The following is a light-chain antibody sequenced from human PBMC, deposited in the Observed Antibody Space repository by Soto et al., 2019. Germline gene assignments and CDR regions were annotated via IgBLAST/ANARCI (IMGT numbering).Light chain of an antibody. CDR1: RSNIGSDY. CDR2: DNN. Sequence: QSVLTQPPSLSSAPGQKVDISCSGSRSNIGSDYVSWYQQVPGAAPRLLIYDNNKRPSGIPDRFSGSKSATSGTLSISGLQTGDEADYYCGSWDSGLSAHVFGTGTTVTVL. CDR3: GSWDSGLSAHV. J-gene: IGLJ1*01. V-gene: IGLV1-51*01.